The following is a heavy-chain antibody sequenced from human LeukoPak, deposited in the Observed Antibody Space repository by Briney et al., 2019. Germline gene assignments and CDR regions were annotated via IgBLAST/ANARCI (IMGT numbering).Heavy chain of an antibody. V-gene: IGHV4-59*08. D-gene: IGHD3-3*01. CDR1: GGSISSNY. Sequence: SETLSLTCSVSGGSISSNYWSWIRQSPGKGLERIGYIYYRGSTDYNPSLKSRVTMSVDTSKNQFSLKLSSVTAADTAVYYCARQNYDEVNYYYYGLDVWGQGTMVTVSS. CDR3: ARQNYDEVNYYYYGLDV. CDR2: IYYRGST. J-gene: IGHJ6*02.